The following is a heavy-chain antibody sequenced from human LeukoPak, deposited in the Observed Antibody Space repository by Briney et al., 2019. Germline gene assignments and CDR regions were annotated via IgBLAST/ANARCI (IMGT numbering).Heavy chain of an antibody. D-gene: IGHD1-26*01. CDR2: TYSGGST. CDR3: TTSGVGATNFDY. V-gene: IGHV3-53*01. CDR1: GFTVSSNY. J-gene: IGHJ4*02. Sequence: PGGSLRLSCAASGFTVSSNYMSWVRQAPGKGLEWVSVTYSGGSTYYADSVKGRFTISRDNSKNTLYLQMNSLRAEDTAVYYCTTSGVGATNFDYWGQGTLVTVSS.